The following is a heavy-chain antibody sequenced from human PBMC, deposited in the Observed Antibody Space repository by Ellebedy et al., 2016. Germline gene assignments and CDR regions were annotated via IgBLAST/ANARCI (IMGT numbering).Heavy chain of an antibody. D-gene: IGHD7-27*01. J-gene: IGHJ6*03. Sequence: ASVKVSCXASGYTFTSYGISWVRQAPGQGLEWMGWISAYNGNTNYAQKLQGRVTMTTDTSTSTAYMELRSLRSDDTAVYYCATAVDTGDYYMDVWGKGTTVTVSS. CDR3: ATAVDTGDYYMDV. CDR2: ISAYNGNT. CDR1: GYTFTSYG. V-gene: IGHV1-18*01.